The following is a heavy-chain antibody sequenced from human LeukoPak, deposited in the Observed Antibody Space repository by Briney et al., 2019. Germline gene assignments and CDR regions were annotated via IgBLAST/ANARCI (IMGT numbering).Heavy chain of an antibody. J-gene: IGHJ6*02. Sequence: GASVKVSCKASGYTFTGYYMHWVRQAPGQGLEWMGWINPNSGGTNYAQKFQGRVTMTRDTSISTAYMELSRLRSDDTAVYYCASNSYGYYYYGMDVWGQGTTVTVSS. CDR2: INPNSGGT. CDR3: ASNSYGYYYYGMDV. D-gene: IGHD5-18*01. V-gene: IGHV1-2*02. CDR1: GYTFTGYY.